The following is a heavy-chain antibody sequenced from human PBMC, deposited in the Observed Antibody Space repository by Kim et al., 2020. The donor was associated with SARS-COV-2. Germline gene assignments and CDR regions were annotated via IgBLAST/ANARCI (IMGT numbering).Heavy chain of an antibody. D-gene: IGHD3-10*02. Sequence: SVKVSCKASGGTFSSYAISWVRQAPGQGLEWMGGIIPIFGTANYAQKFQGRVTITADESTSTAYMELSSLRSEDTAVYYCARSCHTTLTQTPCLDVWGQGTTVTVSS. CDR2: IIPIFGTA. J-gene: IGHJ6*02. CDR3: ARSCHTTLTQTPCLDV. CDR1: GGTFSSYA. V-gene: IGHV1-69*13.